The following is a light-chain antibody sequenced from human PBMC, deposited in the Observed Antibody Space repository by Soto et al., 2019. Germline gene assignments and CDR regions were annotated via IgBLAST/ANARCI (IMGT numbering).Light chain of an antibody. CDR1: QSLSGGY. CDR3: QQNGSLPIT. V-gene: IGKV3-20*01. CDR2: SAS. J-gene: IGKJ5*01. Sequence: EIVLTQSPGILSLSPGERATLSCRASQSLSGGYLAWFQQKPGQTPRLLIYSASNRATGIPDRFSGSGSGTDFTLTNSRLEPEDFVVYYCQQNGSLPITFGQGTRLEIK.